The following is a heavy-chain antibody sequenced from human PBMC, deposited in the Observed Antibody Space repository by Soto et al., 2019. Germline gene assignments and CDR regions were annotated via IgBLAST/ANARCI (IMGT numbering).Heavy chain of an antibody. Sequence: QVQLVQSGAEVKKPGSSVKVSCEASGGTFKTYSINWVRQAPGQGVEWMGGIIPIFGTTNYAQKFRGRVTITADESTSAAYMELSSLRSDDTAVYYCATNHRAVTRDYYSYGLDVWGQGTTLTVSS. V-gene: IGHV1-69*01. CDR1: GGTFKTYS. J-gene: IGHJ6*02. CDR2: IIPIFGTT. CDR3: ATNHRAVTRDYYSYGLDV. D-gene: IGHD4-17*01.